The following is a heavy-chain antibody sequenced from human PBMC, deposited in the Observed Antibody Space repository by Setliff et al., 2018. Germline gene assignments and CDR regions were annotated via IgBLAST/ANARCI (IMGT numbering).Heavy chain of an antibody. J-gene: IGHJ3*02. D-gene: IGHD6-13*01. CDR1: GGSFSTYY. CDR3: VRDGLPAAGTGSFDI. V-gene: IGHV4-34*09. CDR2: INHSGST. Sequence: PSETLSLTCAVYGGSFSTYYWIWIRQPPGKGLEWIGEINHSGSTNYNPSLKSRVTISVDTSKNQFSLNLSSVTAADTAVYYCVRDGLPAAGTGSFDIWGQGTMVTVSS.